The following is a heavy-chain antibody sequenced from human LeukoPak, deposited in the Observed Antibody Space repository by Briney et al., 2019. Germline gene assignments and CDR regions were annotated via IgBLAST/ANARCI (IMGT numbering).Heavy chain of an antibody. D-gene: IGHD1-26*01. CDR1: GGSINSGTSY. CDR3: AKLVVGATYAFDI. J-gene: IGHJ3*02. CDR2: TYHSGST. Sequence: SETLSLTCTVSGGSINSGTSYWGWFRQPPGKGLEWIGTTYHSGSTYYNPSLRVTMSVDTSKNQFSLRLTYVTAADTAVYYCAKLVVGATYAFDIWGQGTMVTVSS. V-gene: IGHV4-39*01.